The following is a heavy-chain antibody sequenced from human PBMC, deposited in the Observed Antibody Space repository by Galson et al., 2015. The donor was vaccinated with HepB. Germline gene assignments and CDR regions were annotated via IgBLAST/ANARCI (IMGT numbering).Heavy chain of an antibody. CDR3: ARDNSGRDGYNPDFDY. V-gene: IGHV3-30*04. CDR2: ISSDGTYK. Sequence: SLRLSCAASGFTFSSYAMHWVRQAPGKGLEWVAVISSDGTYKYYADSVKGRFTISRDNSKNTLYLQMTGLRAEDTALFYCARDNSGRDGYNPDFDYWGQGALVTVSS. J-gene: IGHJ4*02. D-gene: IGHD5-24*01. CDR1: GFTFSSYA.